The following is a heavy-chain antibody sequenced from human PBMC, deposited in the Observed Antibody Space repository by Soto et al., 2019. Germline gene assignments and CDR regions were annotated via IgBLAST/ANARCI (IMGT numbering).Heavy chain of an antibody. CDR3: ARAGEDDYGDKRGFDY. D-gene: IGHD4-17*01. Sequence: QVQLVQSGAEVKKPGSSVKVSCKASGGTFSSYAISWVRQAPGQGLEWMGGIIPIFGTANYAQKFQGRVTITADKSTSTAYMELSSLRSEDTVVYYCARAGEDDYGDKRGFDYWGQGTLVTVSS. J-gene: IGHJ4*02. CDR2: IIPIFGTA. CDR1: GGTFSSYA. V-gene: IGHV1-69*06.